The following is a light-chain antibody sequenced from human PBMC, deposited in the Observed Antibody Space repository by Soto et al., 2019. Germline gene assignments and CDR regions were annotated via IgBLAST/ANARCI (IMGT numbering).Light chain of an antibody. J-gene: IGKJ4*01. Sequence: IQITQSPSTLSASVGDRVIITCRASQSLSGWLAWYQQKPGKAPKLLIYDASSLESGVPSRFSGTASGTDFTLTINSLQPEDFATYYCQQYNTYSSLTFGGGTKVDIK. CDR2: DAS. CDR3: QQYNTYSSLT. V-gene: IGKV1-5*01. CDR1: QSLSGW.